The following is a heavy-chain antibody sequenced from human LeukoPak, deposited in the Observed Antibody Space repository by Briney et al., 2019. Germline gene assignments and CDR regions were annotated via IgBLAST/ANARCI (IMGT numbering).Heavy chain of an antibody. V-gene: IGHV1-2*02. CDR2: INPNTGDT. J-gene: IGHJ4*02. CDR1: GYTFTGYH. D-gene: IGHD3-10*01. CDR3: ARNTIYFGSGNSFDY. Sequence: ASVKVSCKASGYTFTGYHMHWVRQAPGQGLEWMGWINPNTGDTNYAQKFQGRVIMTRDTSIDTAYMELSRLKTDDTAVYYCARNTIYFGSGNSFDYWGQGTLVTVSS.